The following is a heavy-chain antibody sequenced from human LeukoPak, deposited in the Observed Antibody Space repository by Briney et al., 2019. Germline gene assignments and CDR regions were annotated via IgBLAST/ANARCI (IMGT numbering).Heavy chain of an antibody. CDR1: GASISSGGYY. CDR2: IYYSGST. D-gene: IGHD3-22*01. J-gene: IGHJ4*02. Sequence: PSQTRSLTCTVSGASISSGGYYWSWIRQHPGRGLEWIGYIYYSGSTYYNPSLKSRVTISVDTSKNQFSLKLSSVTAADTAVYYCARGGPYYYDSSGYIGFDYWGQGTLVTVSS. CDR3: ARGGPYYYDSSGYIGFDY. V-gene: IGHV4-31*03.